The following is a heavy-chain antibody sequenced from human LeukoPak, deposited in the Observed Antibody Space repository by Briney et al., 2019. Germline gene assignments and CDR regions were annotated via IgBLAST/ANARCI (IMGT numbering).Heavy chain of an antibody. J-gene: IGHJ6*03. V-gene: IGHV3-30*02. D-gene: IGHD6-25*01. CDR1: GFTFNNYG. Sequence: PGGSLRLPCAASGFTFNNYGMHWVRQAPGKGLEWVAFIRSDGSNKYYADSVKGRFTISRDNSKNTLYLQMNSLRTEDTAVYYCAKESGSSVTYYYYMNVWGKGTTVTVSS. CDR3: AKESGSSVTYYYYMNV. CDR2: IRSDGSNK.